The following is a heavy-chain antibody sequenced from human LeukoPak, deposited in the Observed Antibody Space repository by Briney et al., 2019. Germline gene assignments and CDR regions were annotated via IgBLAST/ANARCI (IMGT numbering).Heavy chain of an antibody. CDR2: ISAYNGNT. CDR3: ARVRTNTVRGSTVVTLFDY. J-gene: IGHJ4*02. D-gene: IGHD4-23*01. Sequence: ASVKVSCKASGYTFTSYGISWVRQAPGQGLEWMGWISAYNGNTNYAQKLQGRVTMTTDTSTSTAYMELRSLRSDDTAVYYCARVRTNTVRGSTVVTLFDYWGQGTLVTVSS. V-gene: IGHV1-18*01. CDR1: GYTFTSYG.